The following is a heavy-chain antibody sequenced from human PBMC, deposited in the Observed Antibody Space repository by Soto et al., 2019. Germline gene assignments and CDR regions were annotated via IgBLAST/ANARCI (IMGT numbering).Heavy chain of an antibody. CDR3: ARERPYYYDSSGSYYFDY. CDR2: INPNSGGT. CDR1: GYTFTGYY. D-gene: IGHD3-22*01. Sequence: ASVKVSCKASGYTFTGYYMHWVRQAPGQGLEWMGWINPNSGGTNYAQKFQGWVTMTRDTSISTAYMELSRLRSDDTAVYYCARERPYYYDSSGSYYFDYWGQGTLVTVSS. V-gene: IGHV1-2*04. J-gene: IGHJ4*02.